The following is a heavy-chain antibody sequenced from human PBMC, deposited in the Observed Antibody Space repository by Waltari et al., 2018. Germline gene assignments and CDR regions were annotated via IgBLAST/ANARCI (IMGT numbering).Heavy chain of an antibody. CDR3: ARDQGRDSSMDV. CDR2: INPSGGST. D-gene: IGHD5-18*01. Sequence: QAPGKGLEWMGRINPSGGSTSYAKKFQGRVTMTRDTSTSTVYMELSSLRSEDTAVYYCARDQGRDSSMDVWGQGTTVTVSS. V-gene: IGHV1-46*01. J-gene: IGHJ6*02.